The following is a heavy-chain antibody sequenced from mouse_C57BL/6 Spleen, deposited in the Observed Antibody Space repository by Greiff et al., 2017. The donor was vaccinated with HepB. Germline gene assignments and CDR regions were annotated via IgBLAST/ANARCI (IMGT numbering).Heavy chain of an antibody. V-gene: IGHV1-80*01. CDR3: ARLGLTGTTSWFAY. CDR1: GYAFSSYW. Sequence: QVQLQQSGAELVKPGASVKISCKASGYAFSSYWMNWVKQRPGKGLEWIGQIYPGDGDTNYNGKFKGKATLTADKSSSTAYMQLSSLTSEDSAVYFCARLGLTGTTSWFAYWGQGTLVTVSA. D-gene: IGHD4-1*01. CDR2: IYPGDGDT. J-gene: IGHJ3*01.